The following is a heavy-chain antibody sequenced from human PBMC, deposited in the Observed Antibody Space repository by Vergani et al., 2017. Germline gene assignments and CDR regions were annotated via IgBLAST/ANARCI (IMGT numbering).Heavy chain of an antibody. CDR2: IDHSGST. CDR1: GCSISSSNW. Sequence: QVQLQESGPGLVKPSGTLSLTCAVSGCSISSSNWWSWVRQPPGKGLEWIGEIDHSGSTNYNPSLQGRVTISVDKSKNQFSLKLSSVTAADTAVYYCARWVTRAQYYYYRDGGDRGMTIIVS. V-gene: IGHV4-4*02. CDR3: ARWVTRAQYYYYRDG. D-gene: IGHD5-18*01. J-gene: IGHJ6*03.